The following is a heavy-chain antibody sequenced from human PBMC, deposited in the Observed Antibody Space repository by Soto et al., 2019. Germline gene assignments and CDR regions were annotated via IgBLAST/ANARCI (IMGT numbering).Heavy chain of an antibody. CDR3: VRDHVYALDY. J-gene: IGHJ4*02. CDR2: ISVGSSPI. CDR1: GFPFSIYT. V-gene: IGHV3-48*02. Sequence: EVQLVESGGGLVQPGGSLRLSCVASGFPFSIYTMNWVRQAPGRGLEWVSFISVGSSPIYYADSVRGRFTISRDDAQNSLYLHMNSLRDDDTAVYYCVRDHVYALDYWGQGILVTVSS. D-gene: IGHD4-17*01.